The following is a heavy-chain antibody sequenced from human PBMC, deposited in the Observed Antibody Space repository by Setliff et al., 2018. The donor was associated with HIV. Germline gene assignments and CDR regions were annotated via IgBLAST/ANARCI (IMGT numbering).Heavy chain of an antibody. Sequence: SVQVSCQASGGTFSNYGINWVRQAPGQGLEWMGGIIPMFGTTTYAQKFQGRVTITSDESTSTAYMELSSLGSEDTAVYYCARDEEVGLYGSGSYQYWGQGTLVTVSS. CDR2: IIPMFGTT. CDR1: GGTFSNYG. V-gene: IGHV1-69*13. D-gene: IGHD3-10*01. CDR3: ARDEEVGLYGSGSYQY. J-gene: IGHJ4*02.